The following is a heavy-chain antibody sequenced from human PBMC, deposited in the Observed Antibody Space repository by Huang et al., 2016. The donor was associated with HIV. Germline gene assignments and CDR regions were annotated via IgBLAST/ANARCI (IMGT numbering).Heavy chain of an antibody. J-gene: IGHJ4*02. CDR2: ISASGATM. D-gene: IGHD3-3*01. Sequence: EVRLVESGGGVVQPGGSLILSCSASGFTFGSYSMHWVRQGPGQGLEWVAYISASGATMSYSDSVAVRFTLSRGKVNSSVYLQMHTLRAEDTGIYYCARDGGYSFWSNYPKYFFDFWGQGTPVTVSS. V-gene: IGHV3-48*01. CDR3: ARDGGYSFWSNYPKYFFDF. CDR1: GFTFGSYS.